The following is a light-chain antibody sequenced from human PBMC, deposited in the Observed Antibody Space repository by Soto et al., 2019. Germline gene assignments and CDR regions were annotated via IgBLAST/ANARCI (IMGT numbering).Light chain of an antibody. J-gene: IGKJ4*01. CDR1: QSISSY. CDR2: AAF. CDR3: QESYSTPQLT. Sequence: DIQMTQSPSSLSASVGDRVTITCRASQSISSYLNWYQQKPGKAPKLLIYAAFSLQSRVPSRFSGSGSGTDFTLTIRSMQPEDFATYYCQESYSTPQLTFGGGTKVEIK. V-gene: IGKV1-39*01.